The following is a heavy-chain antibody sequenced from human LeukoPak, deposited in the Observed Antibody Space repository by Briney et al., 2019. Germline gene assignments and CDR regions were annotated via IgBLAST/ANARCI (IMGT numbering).Heavy chain of an antibody. CDR1: GFTVRSKY. J-gene: IGHJ4*02. Sequence: GRSLRLSCAPSGFTVRSKYMSCVPQAPGKGLEWVSVIYSSGYTQYADSVKGRFSISRDNSKNTLYLQMNCLRAEDTATYYCARGDYYGSGSFYFDFWGQGTLVTVSS. D-gene: IGHD3-10*01. CDR3: ARGDYYGSGSFYFDF. V-gene: IGHV3-53*01. CDR2: IYSSGYT.